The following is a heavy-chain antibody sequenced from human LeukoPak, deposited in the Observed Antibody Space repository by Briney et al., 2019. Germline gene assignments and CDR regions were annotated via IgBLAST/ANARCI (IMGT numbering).Heavy chain of an antibody. CDR3: ARSPGGYCSSTSCYMHYYYGMDV. Sequence: ASVKVSCKASGYTFTGYYMHWVRQAPGQGLEWMGWINPNSGGTNYAQKFQGRVTMTRDTSISTAYMELSRLGSDDTAVYYCARSPGGYCSSTSCYMHYYYGMDVWGQGTTVTVSS. J-gene: IGHJ6*02. CDR1: GYTFTGYY. CDR2: INPNSGGT. V-gene: IGHV1-2*02. D-gene: IGHD2-2*02.